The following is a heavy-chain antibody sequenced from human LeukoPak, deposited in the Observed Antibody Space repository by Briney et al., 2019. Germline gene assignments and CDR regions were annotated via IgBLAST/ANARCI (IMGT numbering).Heavy chain of an antibody. CDR1: GYTFTNNY. V-gene: IGHV1-46*01. CDR2: IYPRDGST. Sequence: ASVKVSCKASGYTFTNNYLHWVRQAPGQGLEWMGMIYPRDGSTSYAQNFQGRVTVTRDTSTTTVHMELRGLRSEDTAVYYCARGGGYGMDVWGQGTTVTVSS. D-gene: IGHD3-16*01. CDR3: ARGGGYGMDV. J-gene: IGHJ6*02.